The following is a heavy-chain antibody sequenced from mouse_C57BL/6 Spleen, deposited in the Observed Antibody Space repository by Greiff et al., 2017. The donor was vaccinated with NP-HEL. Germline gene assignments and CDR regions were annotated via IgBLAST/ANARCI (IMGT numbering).Heavy chain of an antibody. CDR3: AREGYYGSSSYYAMDY. J-gene: IGHJ4*01. CDR1: GYTFTDYN. Sequence: LVKPGASVKIPCKASGYTFTDYNMDWVKQSHGKSLEWIGDINPNNGGTIYNQKFKGKATLTVDKSSSTAYMELRSLTSEDTAVYYCAREGYYGSSSYYAMDYWGQGTSVTVSS. CDR2: INPNNGGT. D-gene: IGHD1-1*01. V-gene: IGHV1-18*01.